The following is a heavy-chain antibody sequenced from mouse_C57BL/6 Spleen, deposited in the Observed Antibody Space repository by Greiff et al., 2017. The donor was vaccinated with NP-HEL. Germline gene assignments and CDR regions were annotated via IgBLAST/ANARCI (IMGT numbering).Heavy chain of an antibody. CDR3: ARQGGRGMVASPHWYFDV. D-gene: IGHD2-10*02. CDR1: GFTFSSYG. V-gene: IGHV5-6*01. Sequence: EVQVVESGGDLVKPGGSLKLSCAASGFTFSSYGMSWVRQTPDKRLEWVATISSGGSYTYYPDSVKGRFTISRDNAKNTLYLQMSSLKSEDTAMYYCARQGGRGMVASPHWYFDVWGTGTTVTVSS. J-gene: IGHJ1*03. CDR2: ISSGGSYT.